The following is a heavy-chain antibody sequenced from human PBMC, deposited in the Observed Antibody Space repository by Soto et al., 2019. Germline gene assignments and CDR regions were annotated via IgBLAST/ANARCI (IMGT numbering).Heavy chain of an antibody. Sequence: GSLRLPCVTSYLTFSTYSNERVRPAPGKGLEWVAYISATSNHIYYADSLKGRFTISRGNAKSSLYLHMNSLRAEDTAVYFCARDSITIFGGGMDVWGQGTTVTVSS. CDR1: YLTFSTYS. D-gene: IGHD3-3*01. CDR2: ISATSNHI. CDR3: ARDSITIFGGGMDV. J-gene: IGHJ6*02. V-gene: IGHV3-21*01.